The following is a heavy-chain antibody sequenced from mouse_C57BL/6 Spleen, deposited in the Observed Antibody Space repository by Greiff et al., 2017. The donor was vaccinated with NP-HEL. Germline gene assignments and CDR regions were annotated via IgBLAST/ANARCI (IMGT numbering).Heavy chain of an antibody. CDR2: IDPETGGT. V-gene: IGHV1-15*01. D-gene: IGHD2-4*01. J-gene: IGHJ3*01. CDR1: GYTFTDYE. Sequence: VQLQQSGAELVRPGASVTLSCKASGYTFTDYEMHWVKQTPVHGLEWIGAIDPETGGTAYNQKFKGKAILTADKSSSTAYMELRSLTSEDSAVYYCTRGERGYEYDWFAYWGQGTLVTVSA. CDR3: TRGERGYEYDWFAY.